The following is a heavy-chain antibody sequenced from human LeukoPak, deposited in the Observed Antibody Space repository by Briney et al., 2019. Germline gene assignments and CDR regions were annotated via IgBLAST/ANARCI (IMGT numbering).Heavy chain of an antibody. D-gene: IGHD3-10*01. J-gene: IGHJ4*02. CDR3: AREDGRQGGSGSYYTTSY. V-gene: IGHV1-8*01. CDR2: MNPNSGNT. CDR1: GYTFTSYD. Sequence: GASVKVSCKASGYTFTSYDINWVRQATGQGLEWMGWMNPNSGNTGYAQKFQGRVTMTRDTSTSTVYMELSSLRSEDTAVYYCAREDGRQGGSGSYYTTSYWGQGTLVTVSS.